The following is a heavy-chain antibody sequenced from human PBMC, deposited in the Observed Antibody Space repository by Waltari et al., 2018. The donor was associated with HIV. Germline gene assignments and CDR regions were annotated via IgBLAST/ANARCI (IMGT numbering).Heavy chain of an antibody. V-gene: IGHV3-66*01. CDR2: IYSGCST. CDR1: GFTVRSNS. Sequence: EVKLVESGGGVVQPGGPLRLSCAASGFTVRSNSMRWVRQAPGKVLGWVSVIYSGCSTYCADSVKGRFTISRDNSKNTLYLQMNSLRAEDTAVYYCASIAYCGGDCYPRGMDVWGQGTTVTVSS. D-gene: IGHD2-21*02. CDR3: ASIAYCGGDCYPRGMDV. J-gene: IGHJ6*02.